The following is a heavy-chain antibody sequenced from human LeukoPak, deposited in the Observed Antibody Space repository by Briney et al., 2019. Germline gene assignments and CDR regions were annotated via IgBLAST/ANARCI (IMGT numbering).Heavy chain of an antibody. CDR1: GFTFNDYW. CDR2: LWYDGSKE. V-gene: IGHV3-30*02. J-gene: IGHJ3*02. CDR3: AKSRGYSSSWDDAFDI. Sequence: PGGSLRLSCAASGFTFNDYWMTWVRQAPGKGLEWVTFLWYDGSKEFYADSVKGRFTVSRDTSKNTLYVQMNSLRVDDTAMYYCAKSRGYSSSWDDAFDIWGQGTMVIVS. D-gene: IGHD6-13*01.